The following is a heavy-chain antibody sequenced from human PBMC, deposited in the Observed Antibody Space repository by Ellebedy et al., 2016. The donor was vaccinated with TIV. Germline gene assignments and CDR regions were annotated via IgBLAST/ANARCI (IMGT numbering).Heavy chain of an antibody. CDR1: GFTFSSYG. CDR2: IWYDGSNT. V-gene: IGHV3-33*01. J-gene: IGHJ6*02. CDR3: ARAVRGSPSSGWWIVYYGMDV. Sequence: PGGSLRLSCAASGFTFSSYGMHWVRQAPGKGLEWVAVIWYDGSNTYYADSVKGRFTISRDNSKNTLYLQMNSLRAEDTAVYYCARAVRGSPSSGWWIVYYGMDVWGQGTTVTVSS. D-gene: IGHD6-19*01.